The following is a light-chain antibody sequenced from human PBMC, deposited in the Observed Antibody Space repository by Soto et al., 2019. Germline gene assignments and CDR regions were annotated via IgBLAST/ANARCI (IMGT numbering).Light chain of an antibody. CDR3: QRYYNGPPVT. CDR2: AAS. CDR1: QDINNY. Sequence: DIQMTQSPSSLSASVGDRVTINCRASQDINNYLAWYQQKPGQHPKLLIYAASTLQSGVPSRYRGGGSGTDFTLTINSLQPEDVATYYCQRYYNGPPVTFGPETKV. J-gene: IGKJ3*01. V-gene: IGKV1-27*01.